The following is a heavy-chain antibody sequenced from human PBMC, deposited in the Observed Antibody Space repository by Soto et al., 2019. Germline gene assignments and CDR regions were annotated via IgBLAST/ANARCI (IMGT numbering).Heavy chain of an antibody. CDR1: GDSITTNEW. CDR2: VYHTGLT. V-gene: IGHV4-4*02. J-gene: IGHJ4*02. Sequence: SETLSLTCAVSGDSITTNEWWGWVRQPPGKGLEWIGEVYHTGLTNYNSSLRSRVTMSVDTSKNQFSLKLTSVTAADTAMYYCARDVAVPGESDRFDQWGQGTLVTLSS. CDR3: ARDVAVPGESDRFDQ. D-gene: IGHD6-19*01.